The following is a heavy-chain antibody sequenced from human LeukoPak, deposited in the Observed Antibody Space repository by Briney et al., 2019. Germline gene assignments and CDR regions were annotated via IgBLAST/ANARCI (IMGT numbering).Heavy chain of an antibody. Sequence: GGSLRLSCAASGFTFSNFAMMWVRQAPGTGLQWVSTIAGYGATFYADSVRGRFTIFRDTSMNTLFLRMNSLGAEDTAVYYCARADTHSSSWYGGDYWGQGTLVTVSS. CDR3: ARADTHSSSWYGGDY. V-gene: IGHV3-23*01. D-gene: IGHD6-13*01. CDR2: IAGYGAT. CDR1: GFTFSNFA. J-gene: IGHJ4*02.